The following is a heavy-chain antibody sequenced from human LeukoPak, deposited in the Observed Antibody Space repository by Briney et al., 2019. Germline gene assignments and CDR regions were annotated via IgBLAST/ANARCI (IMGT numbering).Heavy chain of an antibody. J-gene: IGHJ5*02. Sequence: ASVKVSCKASGYTFRNYGITWVQQAPGQGLEWMGWISAYNGNTNYAQKFQGRVTMTTDTSTSTAYMDLRSLRSDDTAVYYCARGGVYCSSGSCPNNWFDPWGQGTLVTVSS. V-gene: IGHV1-18*01. CDR2: ISAYNGNT. D-gene: IGHD2-15*01. CDR3: ARGGVYCSSGSCPNNWFDP. CDR1: GYTFRNYG.